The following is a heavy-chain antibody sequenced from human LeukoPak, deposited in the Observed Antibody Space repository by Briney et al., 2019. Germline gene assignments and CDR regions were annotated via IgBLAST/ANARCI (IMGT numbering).Heavy chain of an antibody. CDR3: ARGVLV. CDR2: ISSSTSSI. CDR1: GFTFSSYG. J-gene: IGHJ4*02. V-gene: IGHV3-48*04. Sequence: GGSLRLSCAASGFTFSSYGMDWVRQAPGKGLEWVSYISSSTSSIYYADSVKGRFTISRDNAKNSLYLQMHSLRAEDTAIYYCARGVLVWGQGTLVTVSS. D-gene: IGHD2/OR15-2a*01.